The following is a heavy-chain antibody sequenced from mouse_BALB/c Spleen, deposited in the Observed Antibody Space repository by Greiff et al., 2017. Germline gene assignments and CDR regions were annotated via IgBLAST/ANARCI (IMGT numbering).Heavy chain of an antibody. Sequence: QVQLQQSGPELVKPGASVKISCKASGYAFSSSWMNWVKQRPGQGLEWIGRIYPGDGDTNYNGKFKGKATLTADKSSSTAYMQLSSLTSVDSAVYFCAREDYGNFDYWGQGTTLTVSS. CDR1: GYAFSSSW. V-gene: IGHV1-82*01. CDR3: AREDYGNFDY. CDR2: IYPGDGDT. D-gene: IGHD2-1*01. J-gene: IGHJ2*01.